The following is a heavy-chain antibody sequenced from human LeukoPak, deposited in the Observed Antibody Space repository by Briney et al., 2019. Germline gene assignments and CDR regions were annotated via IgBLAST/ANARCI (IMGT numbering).Heavy chain of an antibody. J-gene: IGHJ4*02. Sequence: SETLSLTCTGSGGSMNSDHWNWIRHPPGKGLDWIGYIYSSGSTNYNPSLKSRVTISLDASKHQFSLKLSSVTAADTAVYYCARFDSSGFRAFDYWGQGSLVTVSS. D-gene: IGHD3-22*01. CDR1: GGSMNSDH. CDR3: ARFDSSGFRAFDY. V-gene: IGHV4-59*01. CDR2: IYSSGST.